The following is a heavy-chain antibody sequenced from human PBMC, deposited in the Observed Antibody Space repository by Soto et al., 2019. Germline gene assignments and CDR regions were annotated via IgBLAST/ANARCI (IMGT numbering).Heavy chain of an antibody. CDR1: GFTFSNYA. CDR3: ARHQASAYSGYDFAH. V-gene: IGHV3-64*01. CDR2: ISSNGGST. J-gene: IGHJ4*02. Sequence: EVQLVESGGGLVQPGGSLRLSCAASGFTFSNYAMYWVRQAPGKGLEYVSSISSNGGSTYYANSVKGRFTISRDNSKNTLYLQMGSLRAEDMAVYYCARHQASAYSGYDFAHWGQGTLVTVSS. D-gene: IGHD5-12*01.